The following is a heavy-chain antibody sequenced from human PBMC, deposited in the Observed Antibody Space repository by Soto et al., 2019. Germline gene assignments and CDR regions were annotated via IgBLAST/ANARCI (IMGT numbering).Heavy chain of an antibody. V-gene: IGHV1-69*05. CDR3: ARDIPYCGGVCHDAFDI. CDR1: RNTFRTYS. J-gene: IGHJ3*02. Sequence: GASVKVSCKTSRNTFRTYSVNWVRQAPGQGLEWMGGIIPILGKPNYAQNFQGRVTMTRDTSTSTVYMELSSLRSEDTAVYYCARDIPYCGGVCHDAFDIWG. CDR2: IIPILGKP. D-gene: IGHD2-21*02.